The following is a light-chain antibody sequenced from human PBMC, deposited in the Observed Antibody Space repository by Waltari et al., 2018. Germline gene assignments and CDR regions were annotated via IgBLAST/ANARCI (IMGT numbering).Light chain of an antibody. CDR2: GDT. J-gene: IGLJ1*01. CDR1: DIGGRT. Sequence: SYVLTQPPSVSVAPGKTARIACGLNDIGGRTVNWYQQKPGQAPGLVVYGDTDRPPGIPERFFGSTSGNSATLTISRVEAGDEADYYCQVWVSRTDHYVFGTGTKVTVL. V-gene: IGLV3-21*03. CDR3: QVWVSRTDHYV.